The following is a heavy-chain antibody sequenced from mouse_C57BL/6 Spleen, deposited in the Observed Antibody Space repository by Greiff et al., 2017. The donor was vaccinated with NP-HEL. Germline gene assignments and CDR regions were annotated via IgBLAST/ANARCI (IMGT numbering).Heavy chain of an antibody. CDR1: GFTFSDYG. J-gene: IGHJ4*01. CDR2: ISSGSSTI. CDR3: ARGGNGYYLYAMDY. Sequence: EVKLVESGGGLVKPGGSLKLSCAASGFTFSDYGMHWVRQAPEKGLEWVAYISSGSSTIYYADTVKGRFTISRDNAKNTLFLQMTSLRSEDTAMYYCARGGNGYYLYAMDYWGQGTSVTVSS. D-gene: IGHD2-3*01. V-gene: IGHV5-17*01.